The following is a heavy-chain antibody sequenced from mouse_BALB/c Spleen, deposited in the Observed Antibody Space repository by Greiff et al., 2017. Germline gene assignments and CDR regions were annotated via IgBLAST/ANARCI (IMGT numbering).Heavy chain of an antibody. D-gene: IGHD2-4*01. V-gene: IGHV5-6-3*01. CDR2: INSNGGST. Sequence: EVQVVESGGGLVQPGGSLKLSCAASGFTFSSYGMSWVRQTPDKRLELVATINSNGGSTYYPDSVKGRFTISRDNAKNTLYLQMSSLKSEDTAMYYCAREGRLRREGYYFDYGGQGTTLTVSS. J-gene: IGHJ2*01. CDR3: AREGRLRREGYYFDY. CDR1: GFTFSSYG.